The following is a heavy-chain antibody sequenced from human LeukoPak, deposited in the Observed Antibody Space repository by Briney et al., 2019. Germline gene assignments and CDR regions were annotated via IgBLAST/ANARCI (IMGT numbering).Heavy chain of an antibody. Sequence: PSETLSLTCTVSGGSISSYYWSWIRQPPGKGLEWIGYIYYSGSTNYNPSLKSRVTISVDTSKNQFSLKLSSVTAADTAVYYCARHYSGSYSVLDYWGQGTLVTVSS. CDR2: IYYSGST. J-gene: IGHJ4*02. CDR1: GGSISSYY. CDR3: ARHYSGSYSVLDY. V-gene: IGHV4-59*08. D-gene: IGHD1-26*01.